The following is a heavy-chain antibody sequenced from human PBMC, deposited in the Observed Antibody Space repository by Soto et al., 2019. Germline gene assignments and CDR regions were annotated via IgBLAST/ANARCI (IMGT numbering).Heavy chain of an antibody. V-gene: IGHV1-69*13. J-gene: IGHJ4*02. CDR2: IIPIFGTA. D-gene: IGHD6-19*01. CDR1: GGTFSSYA. Sequence: VASVKVSCKASGGTFSSYAISWVRQAPGQGLEWMGGIIPIFGTANYAQKFQGRVTITADESTSTAYMELSSLRSEDTAVYYCARDFRDGYSSGWYFDYWGQGTLVTRLL. CDR3: ARDFRDGYSSGWYFDY.